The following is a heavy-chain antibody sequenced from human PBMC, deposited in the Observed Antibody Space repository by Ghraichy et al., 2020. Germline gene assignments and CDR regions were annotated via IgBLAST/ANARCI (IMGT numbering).Heavy chain of an antibody. J-gene: IGHJ4*02. Sequence: SETLSLTCTVSGGSISSGGYYWCWTRQHPGEGLEWIGNIYYSGATYYNPSLRSRVIISVDTSKNQFSLKLSSVTAADTAIYYCARLTYSPGKRAADSWGQGTLVTVSP. CDR3: ARLTYSPGKRAADS. CDR1: GGSISSGGYY. CDR2: IYYSGAT. V-gene: IGHV4-31*03. D-gene: IGHD4-11*01.